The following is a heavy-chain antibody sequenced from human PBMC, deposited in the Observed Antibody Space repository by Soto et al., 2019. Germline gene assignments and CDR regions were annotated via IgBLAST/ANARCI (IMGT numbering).Heavy chain of an antibody. V-gene: IGHV1-69*02. J-gene: IGHJ6*02. CDR3: ARGAYGENYGLDG. D-gene: IGHD4-17*01. CDR2: IIPILHIT. Sequence: SVKVSCKASGGSFSSYSVSWLRQAPGQGLEWMGRIIPILHITNYAQKFQGRVTITADTSTDTAHMELSSLRSDDTAVYYCARGAYGENYGLDGWGQGTTVPVAS. CDR1: GGSFSSYS.